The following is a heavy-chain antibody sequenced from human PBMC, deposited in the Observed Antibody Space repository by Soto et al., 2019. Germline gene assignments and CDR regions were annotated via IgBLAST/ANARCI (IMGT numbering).Heavy chain of an antibody. Sequence: QVQLVQSGAEVKTPGSSVKVSCKASGYKFTRHATNCVRHATGQGLEWMGDFMPVVGTSDYSRKFEGRVTFTADTSTSAADMELPSRTSAGTATYFCARTTGGDTSLTVDYWGQGTVVTVSS. CDR2: FMPVVGTS. V-gene: IGHV1-69*06. CDR3: ARTTGGDTSLTVDY. D-gene: IGHD5-18*01. CDR1: GYKFTRHA. J-gene: IGHJ4*02.